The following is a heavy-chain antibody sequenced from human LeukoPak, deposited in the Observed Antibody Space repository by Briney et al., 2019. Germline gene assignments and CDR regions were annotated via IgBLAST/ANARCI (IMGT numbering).Heavy chain of an antibody. CDR1: GGSISSHY. CDR2: IYHTGSA. CDR3: ARDTSGWRLRGWFDP. Sequence: PSETLSLTCSVSGGSISSHYWNWIRQPPGKGLEWIGYIYHTGSANYSPSFKSRVTMSVDTSNNQFSLHLTFVTAADTAVYYCARDTSGWRLRGWFDPWGQGTLVAVSS. D-gene: IGHD6-25*01. V-gene: IGHV4-59*11. J-gene: IGHJ5*02.